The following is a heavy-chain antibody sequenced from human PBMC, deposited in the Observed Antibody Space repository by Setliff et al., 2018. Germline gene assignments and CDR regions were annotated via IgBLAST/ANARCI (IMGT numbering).Heavy chain of an antibody. CDR1: GGSISSYY. CDR2: IYIGGSA. Sequence: NPSETLSLTCTVSGGSISSYYWSWIRQPAGKGLEWIGHIYIGGSANYNPSLKSRVTMSIDTSKNQFSLTLNSVTAADMAVYYCAREQWLDPPGYYYMDVWAKGTTVTVSS. D-gene: IGHD6-19*01. J-gene: IGHJ6*03. V-gene: IGHV4-4*07. CDR3: AREQWLDPPGYYYMDV.